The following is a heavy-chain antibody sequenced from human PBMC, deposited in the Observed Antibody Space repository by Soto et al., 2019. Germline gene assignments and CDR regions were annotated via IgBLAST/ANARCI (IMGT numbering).Heavy chain of an antibody. CDR3: ARDYEYWSGYYKGFDY. CDR1: GFTFSDHY. J-gene: IGHJ4*02. V-gene: IGHV3-72*01. CDR2: IRNKANRYTT. Sequence: GGSLRLSCAASGFTFSDHYMDWVRQAPGKGLEWVGRIRNKANRYTTEYAASVKGRFTISRDDSRNSLYLQMNSLRDEDTAVYYCARDYEYWSGYYKGFDYWGQGTLVTVSS. D-gene: IGHD3-3*01.